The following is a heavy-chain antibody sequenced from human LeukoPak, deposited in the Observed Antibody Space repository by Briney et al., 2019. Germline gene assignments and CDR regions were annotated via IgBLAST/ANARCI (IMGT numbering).Heavy chain of an antibody. Sequence: SETLSLTCTLSGASLYNHYWSWIRQPPGKGLEWICYIHYSGTTVYNPSVRSRVTISVDTSKNQFSLKLNSVTAADTAVYYCASQKGGGPWYFFNYWGQGTLVTVSS. CDR3: ASQKGGGPWYFFNY. CDR2: IHYSGTT. D-gene: IGHD6-13*01. J-gene: IGHJ4*02. V-gene: IGHV4-59*11. CDR1: GASLYNHY.